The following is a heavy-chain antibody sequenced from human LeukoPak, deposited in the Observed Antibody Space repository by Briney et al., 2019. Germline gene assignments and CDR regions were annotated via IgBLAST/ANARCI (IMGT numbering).Heavy chain of an antibody. D-gene: IGHD4-17*01. CDR3: ARGYTKDMTSVTHFDY. J-gene: IGHJ4*02. CDR2: INTNSGNP. Sequence: ASVKVSCKASGYTFTSYTMNWVRQAPGQGLEWMGWINTNSGNPTYAQGFTGRFVFSLETSVSTAYLQISSLNAEDTAVYYCARGYTKDMTSVTHFDYWGQGTLVTVSS. V-gene: IGHV7-4-1*02. CDR1: GYTFTSYT.